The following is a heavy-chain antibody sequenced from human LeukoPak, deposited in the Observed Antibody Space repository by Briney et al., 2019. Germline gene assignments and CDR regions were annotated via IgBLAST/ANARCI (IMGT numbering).Heavy chain of an antibody. CDR3: ASGDYMDS. J-gene: IGHJ4*02. CDR2: IKEDGSEK. Sequence: GGSLRLSCAGSGFTISNYWMSWVRQAPGKGLEWVANIKEDGSEKYYVDSVKGRFTISRDNAKNSLFLQMNSLRAEDTAVYYCASGDYMDSWGQGTLVTVSS. CDR1: GFTISNYW. D-gene: IGHD3-16*01. V-gene: IGHV3-7*01.